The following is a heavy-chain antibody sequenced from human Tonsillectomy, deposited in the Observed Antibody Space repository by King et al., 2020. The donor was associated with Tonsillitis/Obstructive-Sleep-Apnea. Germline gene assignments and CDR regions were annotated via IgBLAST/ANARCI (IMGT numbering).Heavy chain of an antibody. V-gene: IGHV5-51*01. D-gene: IGHD4-11*01. CDR1: GYSFTSYW. Sequence: VQLVESGAEVKQPGDSLKISCKGSGYSFTSYWIDWVRQMPGKGLEWMGIIYPSDSDTRYSPSFQGQVTISADKSISTAYLQWGSLKASDTAMYYCARRLTEYSNYEPAFDIWGQGTMVTVSS. J-gene: IGHJ3*02. CDR2: IYPSDSDT. CDR3: ARRLTEYSNYEPAFDI.